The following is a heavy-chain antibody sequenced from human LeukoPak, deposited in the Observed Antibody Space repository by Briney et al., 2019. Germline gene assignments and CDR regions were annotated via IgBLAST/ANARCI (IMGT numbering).Heavy chain of an antibody. J-gene: IGHJ4*02. Sequence: TSETLSLTCAVSGGSISSGGYSWSWIRQPPGKGLEWIGYIYHSGSTYYNPSLKSRVTISVDRSKNQFSLKLSSVTAADTAVYYCARGRGYNDYWGQGTLVTVSS. D-gene: IGHD3-10*01. CDR2: IYHSGST. CDR3: ARGRGYNDY. V-gene: IGHV4-30-2*01. CDR1: GGSISSGGYS.